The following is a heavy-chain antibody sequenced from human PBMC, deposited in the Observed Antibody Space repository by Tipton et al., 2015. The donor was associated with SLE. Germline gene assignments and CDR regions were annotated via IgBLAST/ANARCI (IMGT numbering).Heavy chain of an antibody. CDR1: GGSIRGYY. Sequence: TLSLTCTISGGSIRGYYWNWIRQPPRKGPEWIGYIYYGETTGYNPSLESRVTISEETSKNQFSLRLTSVTAADTAVYYCARDGVQWLAHNWFDPWGQGTLVTVSS. CDR2: IYYGETT. D-gene: IGHD6-19*01. CDR3: ARDGVQWLAHNWFDP. V-gene: IGHV4-59*12. J-gene: IGHJ5*02.